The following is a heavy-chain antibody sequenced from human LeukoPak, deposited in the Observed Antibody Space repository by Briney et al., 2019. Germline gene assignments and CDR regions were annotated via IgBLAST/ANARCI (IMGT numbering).Heavy chain of an antibody. CDR2: ISGSGGST. J-gene: IGHJ4*02. D-gene: IGHD6-19*01. CDR3: AKIPYSSGWFPPGD. CDR1: GFTFSRYA. V-gene: IGHV3-23*01. Sequence: GGSLRLSCAASGFTFSRYAMSWVRQAPGKGLEWVSAISGSGGSTYYADSVKGRFTISRDNSKNTLYLQMNSLRAEDTAVYYCAKIPYSSGWFPPGDWGQGTLVTDPS.